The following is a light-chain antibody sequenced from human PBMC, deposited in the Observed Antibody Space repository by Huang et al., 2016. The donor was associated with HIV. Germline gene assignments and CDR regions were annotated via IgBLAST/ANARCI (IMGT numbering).Light chain of an antibody. CDR1: QGISNY. CDR3: QSDNSDVPLT. J-gene: IGKJ4*01. V-gene: IGKV1-27*01. Sequence: DIQMTQSPSSLSASVGDRVTITCRASQGISNYLAWYQQKPGKVPKLLIYAASTWQSGVPSRFGGSGSGTDFTLTISSLQPEDVATYYCQSDNSDVPLTFGGGTKVEIK. CDR2: AAS.